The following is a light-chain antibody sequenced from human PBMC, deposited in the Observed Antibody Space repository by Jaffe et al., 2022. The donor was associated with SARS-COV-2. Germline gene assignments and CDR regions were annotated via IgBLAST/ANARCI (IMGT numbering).Light chain of an antibody. CDR3: HQYNNWPPEYT. J-gene: IGKJ2*01. CDR2: NAS. V-gene: IGKV3-15*01. Sequence: VVMTQSPVTLSVSPGDGATLSCRASQSVYSNLAWYQQKPGQAPRLLIYNASFRATGVPARFSGTGSGTEFTLTISSLQSDDFAVYYCHQYNNWPPEYTFGQGTKLELK. CDR1: QSVYSN.